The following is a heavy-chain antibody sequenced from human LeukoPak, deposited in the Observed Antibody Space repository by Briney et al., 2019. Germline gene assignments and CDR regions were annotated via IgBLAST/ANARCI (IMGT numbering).Heavy chain of an antibody. CDR2: LYSGGST. Sequence: GGSLRLSCAASGFTVSNNYMSWVRQAPGKGLEWVSVLYSGGSTYYADSVKGRFTISRDNSKNTLYLQMNSLRAEDTAVYYCAREIAVAGTRGDYWGQGTLVTVSS. CDR1: GFTVSNNY. J-gene: IGHJ4*02. V-gene: IGHV3-66*02. D-gene: IGHD6-19*01. CDR3: AREIAVAGTRGDY.